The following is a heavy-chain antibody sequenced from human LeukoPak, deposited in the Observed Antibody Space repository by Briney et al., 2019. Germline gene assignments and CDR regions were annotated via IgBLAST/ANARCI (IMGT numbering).Heavy chain of an antibody. Sequence: SETLSLTCTVSGYSISSGYYWGWIRQPPGKGLEWIGSIYHSGSTYYNPSLKSRVTISVDTSKNQLSLKLSSVTAADTAVYYCARVPTTTVVTPRFDYWGQGTLVTVSS. CDR1: GYSISSGYY. V-gene: IGHV4-38-2*02. CDR2: IYHSGST. D-gene: IGHD4-23*01. J-gene: IGHJ4*02. CDR3: ARVPTTTVVTPRFDY.